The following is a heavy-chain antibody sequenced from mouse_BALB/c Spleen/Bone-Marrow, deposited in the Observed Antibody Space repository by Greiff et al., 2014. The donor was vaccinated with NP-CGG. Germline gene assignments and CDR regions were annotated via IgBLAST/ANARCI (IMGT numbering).Heavy chain of an antibody. CDR2: INSNGGST. CDR3: ARDRYYGYAMDY. CDR1: RFTFSSYG. Sequence: EVKLVESGGGLVQPGGSLKLSCAASRFTFSSYGMSWVRQTPDKRLELVATINSNGGSTYYPDGVKGRFTISRDNAKNTLYLQMSSLKSEDTAMYYCARDRYYGYAMDYWGQGTSVTVSS. V-gene: IGHV5-6-3*01. D-gene: IGHD1-1*01. J-gene: IGHJ4*01.